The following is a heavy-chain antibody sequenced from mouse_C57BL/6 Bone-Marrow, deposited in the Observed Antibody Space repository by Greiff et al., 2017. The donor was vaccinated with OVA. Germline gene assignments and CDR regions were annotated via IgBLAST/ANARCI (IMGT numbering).Heavy chain of an antibody. J-gene: IGHJ2*01. CDR2: IDPETGGT. CDR1: GYTFTDYE. CDR3: TRSFMVTMDY. Sequence: QVQLQQSGAELVRPGASVTLSCKVSGYTFTDYEMHWVKQTPVHGLEWIGAIDPETGGTAYNQKFKGKAILTADKSSSTAYMELRSLTSEDSAVYYCTRSFMVTMDYWGQGTTLTVSS. D-gene: IGHD2-2*01. V-gene: IGHV1-15*01.